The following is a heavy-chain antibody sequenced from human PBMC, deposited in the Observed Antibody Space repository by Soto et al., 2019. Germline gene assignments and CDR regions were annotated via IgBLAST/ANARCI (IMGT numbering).Heavy chain of an antibody. Sequence: ASVKVSCKASGYTFIAYYVHWVRRAPGQGLEWMGWINPNNGDTDYAQKFQGRVTMTRDTSIRTAYLELRSLISDDTAVYYCARGKDIVLPGPNWFDPWGQGTLVTSPQ. CDR1: GYTFIAYY. CDR2: INPNNGDT. V-gene: IGHV1-2*02. D-gene: IGHD2-8*02. J-gene: IGHJ5*02. CDR3: ARGKDIVLPGPNWFDP.